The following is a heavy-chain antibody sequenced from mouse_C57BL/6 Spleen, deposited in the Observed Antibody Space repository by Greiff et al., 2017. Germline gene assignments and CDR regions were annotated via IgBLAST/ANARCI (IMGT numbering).Heavy chain of an antibody. D-gene: IGHD1-1*01. J-gene: IGHJ4*01. CDR3: ADQFIATAMDY. CDR2: INPYNGGT. CDR1: GYTFTDYY. V-gene: IGHV1-19*01. Sequence: EVKLVESGPVLVKPGASVKMSCKASGYTFTDYYMNWVKQSHGKSLEWIGVINPYNGGTSYNQKFKGKATFTVDKTSSTAYMELNSLTSEDSAVYCCADQFIATAMDYWGQGTSVTVSS.